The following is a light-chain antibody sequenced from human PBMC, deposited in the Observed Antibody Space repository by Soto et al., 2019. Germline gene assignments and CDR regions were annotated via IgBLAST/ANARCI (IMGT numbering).Light chain of an antibody. CDR3: QRTYSTPT. Sequence: DIQMTQSPSSLSASVGDRVTITCRASERISNYLNWYQQKPGKAPKLLIYAASTLQSGVPSRFSGSGSGTDFTLTISSLQPEDFATYYCQRTYSTPTFGQGTKVDIK. CDR2: AAS. V-gene: IGKV1-39*01. CDR1: ERISNY. J-gene: IGKJ1*01.